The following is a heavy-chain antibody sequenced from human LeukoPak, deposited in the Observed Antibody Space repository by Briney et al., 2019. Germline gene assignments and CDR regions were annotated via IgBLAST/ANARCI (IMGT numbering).Heavy chain of an antibody. CDR1: GFTFSSYG. CDR2: IRYDGSNK. D-gene: IGHD6-13*01. V-gene: IGHV3-30*02. J-gene: IGHJ4*02. Sequence: GGSLRLSCAASGFTFSSYGMNCVRQAPGKGLEWVAFIRYDGSNKYYAESVKGRFTISRDNSKNTLYLQMNSLRAEDTAVYYCARGSSWYYFDYWGQGTLVTVSS. CDR3: ARGSSWYYFDY.